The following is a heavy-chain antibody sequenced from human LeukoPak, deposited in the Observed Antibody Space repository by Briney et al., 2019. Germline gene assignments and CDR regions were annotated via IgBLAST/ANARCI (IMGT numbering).Heavy chain of an antibody. CDR1: GYTFTSYG. V-gene: IGHV1-18*01. Sequence: ASVNVSCKASGYTFTSYGISWVRQAPGQGLEWMGWINVYNDNTNYAQMLQGRVTMTTDTSTSTVYMELKSLRFDDTAVYYCARGPPTGYCSGTSCFGPRYFQYWGQGTLVTVSS. D-gene: IGHD2-2*01. CDR2: INVYNDNT. J-gene: IGHJ1*01. CDR3: ARGPPTGYCSGTSCFGPRYFQY.